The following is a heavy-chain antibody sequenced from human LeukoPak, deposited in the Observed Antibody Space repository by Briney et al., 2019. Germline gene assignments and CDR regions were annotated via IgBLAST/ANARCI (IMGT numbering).Heavy chain of an antibody. CDR1: GYTFTGYY. CDR2: INPNSGGT. Sequence: ASVKVSCKASGYTFTGYYMHWVRQAPRQGLEWMGWINPNSGGTNYAQKFQGRVTSTRDTSISTAYMELSRLRSDDTAVYYCALRDDIVVVPAARGSQQLDYWGQGTLVTVSS. J-gene: IGHJ4*02. CDR3: ALRDDIVVVPAARGSQQLDY. V-gene: IGHV1-2*01. D-gene: IGHD2-2*01.